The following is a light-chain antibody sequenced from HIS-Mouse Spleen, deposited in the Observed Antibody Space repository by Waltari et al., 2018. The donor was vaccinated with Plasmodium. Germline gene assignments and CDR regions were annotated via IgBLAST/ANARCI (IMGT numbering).Light chain of an antibody. J-gene: IGKJ5*01. CDR1: QRVSSSY. CDR3: QQYGSSPIT. Sequence: EIVLTQSPGTLSLSPGERATLSCRASQRVSSSYLAWYQKPGQAPRLLILGASSRATGIPDRFSGSGSGTDFTLTISRLEPEDFAVYYCQQYGSSPITFGQGTRLEIK. V-gene: IGKV3-20*01. CDR2: GAS.